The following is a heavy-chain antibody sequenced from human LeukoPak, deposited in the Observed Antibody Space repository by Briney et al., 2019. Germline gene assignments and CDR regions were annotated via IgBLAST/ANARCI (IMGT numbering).Heavy chain of an antibody. CDR1: GFTTSSYW. CDR2: INEDGRTI. Sequence: GGSLRLSCVASGFTTSSYWMRWVRQVPGMGLVWVSRINEDGRTINYADSVRGRFTISRDYATNTITLQMNSLRAEDTAVYHCVRDFGGPSDYWGQGTLVTVAS. CDR3: VRDFGGPSDY. D-gene: IGHD4-23*01. J-gene: IGHJ4*02. V-gene: IGHV3-74*01.